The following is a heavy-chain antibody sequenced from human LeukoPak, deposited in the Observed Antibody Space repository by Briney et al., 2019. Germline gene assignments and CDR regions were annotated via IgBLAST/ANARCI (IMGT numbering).Heavy chain of an antibody. CDR3: ARDRIAAAGTFDY. D-gene: IGHD6-13*01. Sequence: PGGSLRLSCAASGFTFSSYAMSWVRQAPGKGLEWVSAISGSGGSTYYADSVKGRFTISRDNAKNSLYLQMNSLRAEDTAVYYCARDRIAAAGTFDYWGQGTLVTVSS. J-gene: IGHJ4*02. V-gene: IGHV3-23*01. CDR2: ISGSGGST. CDR1: GFTFSSYA.